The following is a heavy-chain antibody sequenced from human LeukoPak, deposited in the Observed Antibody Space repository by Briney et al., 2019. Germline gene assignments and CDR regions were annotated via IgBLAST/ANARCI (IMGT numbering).Heavy chain of an antibody. D-gene: IGHD3-10*01. J-gene: IGHJ4*02. CDR2: TYYSYKWYN. CDR1: GDSVSSNSAA. CDR3: ARVLRGYFDY. Sequence: SQTLSLTCAISGDSVSSNSAAWNWIRQSPSRGLEWLGRTYYSYKWYNDYAVSVNRRITINPDTSKNQFSRQLNSVTPEATAVYYCARVLRGYFDYWGQGTLVTVSS. V-gene: IGHV6-1*01.